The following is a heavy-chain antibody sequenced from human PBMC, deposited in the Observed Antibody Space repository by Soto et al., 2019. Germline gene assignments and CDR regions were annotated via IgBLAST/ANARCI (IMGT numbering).Heavy chain of an antibody. D-gene: IGHD4-4*01. J-gene: IGHJ4*02. V-gene: IGHV3-53*01. CDR1: GFTVSSNY. CDR2: IYSGGST. CDR3: ERDLSTVTGDY. Sequence: GGSLRLSCAASGFTVSSNYMSWVRQAPGKGLEWVSVIYSGGSTYYADSVKGRFTISRDNSKNTLYLQMNSLRAEDTAVYYCERDLSTVTGDYWGQGTLVTVSS.